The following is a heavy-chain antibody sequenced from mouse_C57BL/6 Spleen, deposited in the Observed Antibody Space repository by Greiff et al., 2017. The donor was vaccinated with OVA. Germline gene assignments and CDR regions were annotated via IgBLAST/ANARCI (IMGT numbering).Heavy chain of an antibody. CDR3: ARGGDGSRMYFDV. CDR2: INYDGSST. D-gene: IGHD1-1*01. Sequence: EVQVVESEGGLVQPGSSMKLSCTASGFTFSDYYMAWVRQVPEKGLEWVANINYDGSSTYYLDSLKSRFIISRDNAKNILYLQMSSLKSEDTATYYCARGGDGSRMYFDVWGTGTTVTVSS. V-gene: IGHV5-16*01. J-gene: IGHJ1*03. CDR1: GFTFSDYY.